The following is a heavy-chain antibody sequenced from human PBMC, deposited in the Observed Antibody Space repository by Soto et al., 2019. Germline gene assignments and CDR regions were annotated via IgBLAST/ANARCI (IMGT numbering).Heavy chain of an antibody. J-gene: IGHJ6*02. CDR1: GYSFTTYW. V-gene: IGHV5-10-1*01. D-gene: IGHD4-4*01. Sequence: GESLKISCSASGYSFTTYWINWVRQMPGKGLEWMGKIDPGGSDITYSSSFQGHVTISADKSITAAYLQWSSLKVSDTAIYYCARLGHDYSNSGMDVWGRGTTVTVSS. CDR3: ARLGHDYSNSGMDV. CDR2: IDPGGSDI.